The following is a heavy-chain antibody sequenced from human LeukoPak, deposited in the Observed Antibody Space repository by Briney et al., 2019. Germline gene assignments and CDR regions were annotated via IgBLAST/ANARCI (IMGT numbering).Heavy chain of an antibody. CDR2: IYYSGST. CDR3: ARDLPYCGGDCYGNI. CDR1: GGSISSYY. J-gene: IGHJ3*02. V-gene: IGHV4-59*01. Sequence: PSETLSLTCTVSGGSISSYYWSWVRQPPGKGLEWIGYIYYSGSTNYNPSLKSRVTISVEKSKKKFSLKLSSVPVADTAVYYCARDLPYCGGDCYGNIWGQGTMVTVSS. D-gene: IGHD2-21*02.